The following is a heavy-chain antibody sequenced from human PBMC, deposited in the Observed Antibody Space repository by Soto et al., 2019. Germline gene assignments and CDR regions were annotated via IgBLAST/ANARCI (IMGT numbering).Heavy chain of an antibody. CDR1: GYTLTKLS. V-gene: IGHV1-24*01. CDR3: ATDPADVFNL. J-gene: IGHJ3*01. Sequence: ASVKVSCKVSGYTLTKLSIHWVRQAPGQGLEWMGAIDPEEGETIYAQKFQGRVTVPEDTSTDTAYLDLSSLRFDDTAMYYCATDPADVFNLWGQGTLVTVSS. CDR2: IDPEEGET.